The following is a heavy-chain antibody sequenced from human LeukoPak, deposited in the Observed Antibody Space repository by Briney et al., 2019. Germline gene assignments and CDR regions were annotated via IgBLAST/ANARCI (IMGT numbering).Heavy chain of an antibody. CDR3: ARSQFEWLDYGMDV. CDR2: SYSGGST. V-gene: IGHV3-66*01. CDR1: GFTVSSNY. Sequence: PGGSLTLSCAASGFTVSSNYMSWVRQAPGKGLEWVSVSYSGGSTYYADSVKGRFTISRDNSKNTLYLQMNSLRAEDTAVYYCARSQFEWLDYGMDVWGQGTTVTVSS. J-gene: IGHJ6*02. D-gene: IGHD6-19*01.